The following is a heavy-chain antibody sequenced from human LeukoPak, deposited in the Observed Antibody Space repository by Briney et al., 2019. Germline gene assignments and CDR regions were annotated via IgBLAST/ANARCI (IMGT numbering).Heavy chain of an antibody. CDR2: ISYIGST. J-gene: IGHJ4*02. V-gene: IGHV4-59*11. CDR1: GGSFSSPY. D-gene: IGHD2-2*01. CDR3: ARASCSSTSCYAVFDY. Sequence: SETLSLTCTVSGGSFSSPYWSWIRQPPGKGLEWIGYISYIGSTNYNPSLKSRVTISVDTSKNQFSLRLSSVTAADTAVYYCARASCSSTSCYAVFDYWGQGTLVTVSS.